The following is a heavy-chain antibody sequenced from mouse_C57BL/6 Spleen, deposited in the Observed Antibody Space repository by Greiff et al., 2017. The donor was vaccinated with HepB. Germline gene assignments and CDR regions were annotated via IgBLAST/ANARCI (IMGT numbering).Heavy chain of an antibody. Sequence: EVKLMESGPGLVKPSQSLSLTCSVTGYSITSGYYWNWIRQFPGNKLEWMGYISYDGSNNYNPSLKNRISITRDTSKNQFFLKLNSVTTEDTATYDCAREGGGYWGQGTTLTVSS. CDR1: GYSITSGYY. V-gene: IGHV3-6*01. CDR3: AREGGGY. J-gene: IGHJ2*01. CDR2: ISYDGSN.